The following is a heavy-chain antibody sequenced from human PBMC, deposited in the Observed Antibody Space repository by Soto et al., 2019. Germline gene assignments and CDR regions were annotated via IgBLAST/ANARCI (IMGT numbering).Heavy chain of an antibody. D-gene: IGHD2-15*01. CDR3: ARGMGYCTGGSCYAPANY. Sequence: PGGSLRLSCAASGFTFSSYAMNWVRQAPGKGLEWVSAISGSGGDTYYADSVKGRFTISRDNSKNTLYLQVNSLRAEDTAVFYCARGMGYCTGGSCYAPANYWGQGALVTVS. CDR2: ISGSGGDT. V-gene: IGHV3-23*01. CDR1: GFTFSSYA. J-gene: IGHJ4*02.